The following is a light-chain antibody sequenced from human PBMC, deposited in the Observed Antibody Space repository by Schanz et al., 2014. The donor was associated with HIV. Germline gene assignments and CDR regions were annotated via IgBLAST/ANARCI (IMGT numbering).Light chain of an antibody. CDR3: CSFTSSNTLL. J-gene: IGLJ2*01. CDR1: SGDVGRYDY. Sequence: QSVLTQPASVSGSLGQSITISCTGTSGDVGRYDYVSWYQQHPGQAPKLIIYDVTKRPSGVPDRFSGSKSGSTASLTISGLQAEDEADYYCCSFTSSNTLLFGGGTKLTVL. V-gene: IGLV2-14*03. CDR2: DVT.